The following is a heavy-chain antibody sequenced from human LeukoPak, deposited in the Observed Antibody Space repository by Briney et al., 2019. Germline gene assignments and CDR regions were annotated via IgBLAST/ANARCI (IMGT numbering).Heavy chain of an antibody. Sequence: GRSLRLSCAASGFTFSSYAMHWVRQAPGKGLEWVAVISYDGSNKYYADSVKGRFTISRDNSKNTLYLQMNSLRAEDTAVYYCAREGFVDSYGYAWGQGTLVTVS. CDR2: ISYDGSNK. V-gene: IGHV3-30-3*01. J-gene: IGHJ5*02. CDR3: AREGFVDSYGYA. D-gene: IGHD5-18*01. CDR1: GFTFSSYA.